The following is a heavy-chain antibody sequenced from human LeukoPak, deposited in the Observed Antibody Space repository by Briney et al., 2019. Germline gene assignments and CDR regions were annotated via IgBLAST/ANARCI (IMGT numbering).Heavy chain of an antibody. CDR1: GFIFSDYA. V-gene: IGHV3-30*04. Sequence: GGSLRLSCAGAGFIFSDYALHRVRQAPGKGLEWVAVISDDGSNKYYADSVKGRFTISRDNSKNTLYLQMSSLRVEDTAVYYCARDRYCTGGTCPRAYFDYWGQGTLVTVSS. D-gene: IGHD2-8*02. J-gene: IGHJ4*02. CDR3: ARDRYCTGGTCPRAYFDY. CDR2: ISDDGSNK.